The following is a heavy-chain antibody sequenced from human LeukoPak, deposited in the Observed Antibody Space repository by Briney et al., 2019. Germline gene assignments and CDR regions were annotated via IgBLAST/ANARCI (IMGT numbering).Heavy chain of an antibody. CDR2: ISSSSSYI. CDR3: ARRMVTDAFDI. J-gene: IGHJ3*02. Sequence: AGGSLRLSCAASGFTFSSYSMNWVRQAPGKGLEWVSFISSSSSYIYYADSVKGRFTISRDNAKNSLYLQMNSLRAEDTAVYYCARRMVTDAFDIWGQGIMVTVSS. CDR1: GFTFSSYS. D-gene: IGHD2-21*02. V-gene: IGHV3-21*01.